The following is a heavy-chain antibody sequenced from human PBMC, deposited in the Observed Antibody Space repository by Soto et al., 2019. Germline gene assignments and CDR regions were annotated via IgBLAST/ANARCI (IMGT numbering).Heavy chain of an antibody. CDR1: GFTFSSYA. D-gene: IGHD1-1*01. Sequence: ESVGGVVQPGRSLRLSCAASGFTFSSYAMHWVRQAPGKGLEWVAVISYDGSNKYYADSVKGRFTISRDNSKNTLYLQMNSLRAEDTAVYYCARDGVQRYYYYYGMDVWGQGTTVTVSS. CDR2: ISYDGSNK. CDR3: ARDGVQRYYYYYGMDV. J-gene: IGHJ6*02. V-gene: IGHV3-30-3*01.